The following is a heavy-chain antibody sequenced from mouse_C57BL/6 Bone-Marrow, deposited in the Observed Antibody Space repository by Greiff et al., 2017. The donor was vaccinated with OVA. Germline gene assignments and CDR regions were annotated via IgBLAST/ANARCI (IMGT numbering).Heavy chain of an antibody. CDR1: GFSLTSYG. CDR2: IWGVGST. V-gene: IGHV2-6*01. J-gene: IGHJ2*01. D-gene: IGHD1-1*01. Sequence: VKLMESGPGLVAPSQSLSITCTVSGFSLTSYGVDWVRQSPGKGLEWLGVIWGVGSTNYNSALKSRLSISKDNSKSQVFLKMNSLQTDDTAMYYCASDPSTTVVAKGFDYWGQGTTLTVSS. CDR3: ASDPSTTVVAKGFDY.